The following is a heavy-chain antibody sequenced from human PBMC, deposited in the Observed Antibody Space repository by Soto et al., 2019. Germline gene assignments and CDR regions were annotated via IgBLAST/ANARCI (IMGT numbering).Heavy chain of an antibody. J-gene: IGHJ6*02. CDR1: GGSISSGDYY. CDR3: ARDAQWLDPPPNYYYGMDV. Sequence: KPSETLSLTCTVSGGSISSGDYYWSWIRHPPGKGLEWIGYIYYSGITYYNPSLKSRVTISVDTSKNQFSLKLSSVTAADTAVYYCARDAQWLDPPPNYYYGMDVWGQGTTVTVSS. V-gene: IGHV4-30-4*01. D-gene: IGHD6-19*01. CDR2: IYYSGIT.